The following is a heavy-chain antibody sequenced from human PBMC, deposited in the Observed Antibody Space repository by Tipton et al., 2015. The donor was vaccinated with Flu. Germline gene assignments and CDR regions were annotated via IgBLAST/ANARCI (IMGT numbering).Heavy chain of an antibody. J-gene: IGHJ5*02. CDR1: GYSISSGFL. D-gene: IGHD4-23*01. CDR2: IFHTGST. Sequence: TLSLTCAVSGYSISSGFLWGWIRQPPGKGLEWIGKIFHTGSTYYNPSLKSRVTMSVDTSKNQFSLKLSSVTAADTAVYYCARLFRVTDLSTYNWFDPWGQGTLVAVSS. V-gene: IGHV4-38-2*01. CDR3: ARLFRVTDLSTYNWFDP.